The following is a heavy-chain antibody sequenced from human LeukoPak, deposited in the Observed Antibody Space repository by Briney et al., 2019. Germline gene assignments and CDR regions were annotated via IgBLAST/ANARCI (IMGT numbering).Heavy chain of an antibody. D-gene: IGHD1-20*01. V-gene: IGHV3-21*01. CDR3: ARDNNWNSFDY. CDR1: GFTFSSYN. Sequence: PGGSLRLSCAVSGFTFSSYNMNWVRQAPGKGLEWVSSISSSSDYIYYADSVKGRFTISRDNAKNSLFLQMNSLRAEDTAVHYCARDNNWNSFDYWGQGTLVTVS. J-gene: IGHJ4*02. CDR2: ISSSSDYI.